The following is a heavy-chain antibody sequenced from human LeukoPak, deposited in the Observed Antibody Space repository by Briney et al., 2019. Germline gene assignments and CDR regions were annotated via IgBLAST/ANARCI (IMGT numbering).Heavy chain of an antibody. V-gene: IGHV3-74*01. J-gene: IGHJ4*02. D-gene: IGHD1-1*01. CDR3: ARALPPSVNTPWK. CDR1: GFTFSSYW. CDR2: ISSDGSST. Sequence: HPGGSLRLSCAASGFTFSSYWMDWVRQAPGKGLVWVSRISSDGSSTSYADSVKGRFTIFRDNAKNTLYLQMNSLGAEDTAVYYCARALPPSVNTPWKWGQGTQVTVSS.